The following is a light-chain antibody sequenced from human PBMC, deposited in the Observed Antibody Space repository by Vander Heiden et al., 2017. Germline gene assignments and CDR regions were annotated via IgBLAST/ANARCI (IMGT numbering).Light chain of an antibody. CDR1: SSDVGSYSL. CDR2: EVS. Sequence: QSALTQPPSVSGSPGPSVTISCTGTSSDVGSYSLVSWYQQPPGTAPKLVIYEVSNRPSGVPDRFSGSKSGNTASLTISGLQAEDEADYYCSSYTSSSLLFGGGTKLTVL. J-gene: IGLJ2*01. V-gene: IGLV2-18*02. CDR3: SSYTSSSLL.